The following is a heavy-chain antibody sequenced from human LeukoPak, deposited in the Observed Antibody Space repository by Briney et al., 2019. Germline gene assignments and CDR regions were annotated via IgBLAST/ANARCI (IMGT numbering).Heavy chain of an antibody. CDR3: ARNSYTYYYGSGSYSNFDY. J-gene: IGHJ4*02. CDR1: GGSFSGCY. CDR2: INHSGST. V-gene: IGHV4-34*01. Sequence: SETLSLTCTVYGGSFSGCYWSWIRQPPGKGLEWIGEINHSGSTNYNPSLKSRVNISVDTSKNQFSLKLSSVTAADTAVCYCARNSYTYYYGSGSYSNFDYWGQGTLVTVSS. D-gene: IGHD3-10*01.